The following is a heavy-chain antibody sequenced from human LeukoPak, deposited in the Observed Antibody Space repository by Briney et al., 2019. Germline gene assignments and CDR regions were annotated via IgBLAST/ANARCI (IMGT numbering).Heavy chain of an antibody. D-gene: IGHD3-10*01. CDR1: GHTFTGYY. CDR2: INANSGDT. V-gene: IGHV1-2*02. Sequence: ASVKVSCKASGHTFTGYYMHWVRQAPGQGLEWMGWINANSGDTNYAQKFQGRVTMTRDTSISTAYMELRSLRSDDTAVYYCARTLTYYYGSGSYFPDYWGQGTLVTVSS. CDR3: ARTLTYYYGSGSYFPDY. J-gene: IGHJ4*02.